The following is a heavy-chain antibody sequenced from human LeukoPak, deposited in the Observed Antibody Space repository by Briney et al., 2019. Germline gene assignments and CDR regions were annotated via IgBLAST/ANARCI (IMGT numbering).Heavy chain of an antibody. CDR1: GYTFSANG. CDR3: ARDLIAVRPGWFDP. Sequence: ASVKVSCKASGYTFSANGISWVRLAPGQGLEWMGWISAYNGNTNYAHQFQGRVTMTTDTSMSTAYMELRSLRSDDTAVYYCARDLIAVRPGWFDPWGQGSLVTVSS. J-gene: IGHJ5*02. CDR2: ISAYNGNT. D-gene: IGHD6-6*01. V-gene: IGHV1-18*01.